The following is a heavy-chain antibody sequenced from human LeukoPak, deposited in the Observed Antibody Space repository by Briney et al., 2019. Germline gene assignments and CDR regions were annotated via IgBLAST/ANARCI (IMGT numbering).Heavy chain of an antibody. CDR1: GASINSSY. CDR3: ARVQFDSSGFYSYFDH. V-gene: IGHV4-59*01. D-gene: IGHD3-22*01. Sequence: SETLSLTCTVSGASINSSYWSWIRQPPGKGLEWMGYISYRGNTNYNPSLKSRVTMSVDTSKNQFSLRLTSLTAADTAVFYCARVQFDSSGFYSYFDHWGQGALVTVSS. J-gene: IGHJ4*02. CDR2: ISYRGNT.